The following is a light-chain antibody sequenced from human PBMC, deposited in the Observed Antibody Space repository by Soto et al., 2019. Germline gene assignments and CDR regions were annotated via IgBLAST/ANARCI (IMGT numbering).Light chain of an antibody. J-gene: IGKJ1*01. CDR3: QQYDNWPPWT. CDR2: GAS. CDR1: QSVSTH. V-gene: IGKV3-15*01. Sequence: EKVMTQSPATLSLSPGDRATLSCRSSQSVSTHLAWYQQKPGQAPRLLIYGASTRATGIPARFSGSGSGTEFNLTLSSLESEDFAVYYCQQYDNWPPWTFGQGTKVEIK.